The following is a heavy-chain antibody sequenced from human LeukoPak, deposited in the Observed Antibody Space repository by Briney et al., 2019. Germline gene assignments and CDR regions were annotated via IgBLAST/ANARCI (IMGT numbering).Heavy chain of an antibody. D-gene: IGHD3-22*01. CDR2: IIPILGIA. Sequence: ASVKVSCKASGGTFSSYAISGVRQAPGQGLEGMGRIIPILGIANYAQKFQGRVTITADNSTGTAYMELSSLRSEDTSVYYCARGGHYDSTDRFDYWGQGTLVTVSS. CDR3: ARGGHYDSTDRFDY. V-gene: IGHV1-69*04. CDR1: GGTFSSYA. J-gene: IGHJ4*02.